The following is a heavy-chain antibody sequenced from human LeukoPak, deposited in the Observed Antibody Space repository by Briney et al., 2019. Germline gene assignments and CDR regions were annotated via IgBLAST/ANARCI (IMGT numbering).Heavy chain of an antibody. CDR3: VRAPRDSSTMLDY. J-gene: IGHJ4*02. D-gene: IGHD6-13*01. Sequence: GASVKVSCKASGYTFTTYWIQWVRQAPGEELEWEALINPNDGSTIYAHKFQGRVTMTRDTSTSTVYMDLSRLTSEDTAVYYCVRAPRDSSTMLDYWGQGTLVTVSS. CDR1: GYTFTTYW. V-gene: IGHV1-46*01. CDR2: INPNDGST.